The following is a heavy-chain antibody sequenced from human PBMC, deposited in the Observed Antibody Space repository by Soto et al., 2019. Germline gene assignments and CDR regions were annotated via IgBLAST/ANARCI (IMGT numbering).Heavy chain of an antibody. Sequence: GASVKVSCKVSGYTLTELSMHWVRQAPGKGLEWMGGFDPEDGETIYAQKFQGRVTMTEDTSTDTAYMELSSLRSEDTAVYYCATGGEYSSSPLTINWFDPWGQGTLVTVSS. J-gene: IGHJ5*02. V-gene: IGHV1-24*01. D-gene: IGHD6-6*01. CDR1: GYTLTELS. CDR2: FDPEDGET. CDR3: ATGGEYSSSPLTINWFDP.